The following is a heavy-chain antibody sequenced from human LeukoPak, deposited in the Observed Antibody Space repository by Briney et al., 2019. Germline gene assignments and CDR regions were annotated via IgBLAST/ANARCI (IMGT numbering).Heavy chain of an antibody. CDR1: GFTFNTYP. V-gene: IGHV3-30-3*01. CDR3: ARDISLWAAGYYFDY. Sequence: GGSLRLSCAASGFTFNTYPIHWVRQAPGKGLEWVAVISNDGNDKHYADSVKGRFTISRDNSKNTLYLQMNSLSPEDAALYYCARDISLWAAGYYFDYWGQGTLVTVSS. CDR2: ISNDGNDK. J-gene: IGHJ4*02. D-gene: IGHD6-13*01.